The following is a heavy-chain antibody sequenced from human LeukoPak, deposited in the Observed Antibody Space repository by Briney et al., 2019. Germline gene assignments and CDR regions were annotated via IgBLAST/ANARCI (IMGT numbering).Heavy chain of an antibody. J-gene: IGHJ4*02. CDR2: ISYDGGST. CDR3: AKIEGSSSYYFDY. D-gene: IGHD6-6*01. Sequence: GSLRLSCAASGFTFSTYAMHWVRQAPGKGLEWVAIISYDGGSTSYADSVKGRFTISRDNSKNTLYLQMSSLRTEDTAVYCCAKIEGSSSYYFDYWGQGTLVTVSS. V-gene: IGHV3-30*18. CDR1: GFTFSTYA.